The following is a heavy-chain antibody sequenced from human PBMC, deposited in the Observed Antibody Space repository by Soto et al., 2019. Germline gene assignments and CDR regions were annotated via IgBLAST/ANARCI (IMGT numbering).Heavy chain of an antibody. J-gene: IGHJ5*02. CDR1: GGSFSGYC. CDR2: VNHVGTS. D-gene: IGHD5-18*01. Sequence: SETLSLTCAVPGGSFSGYCWDWIRQPPGKGLEWIGEVNHVGTSNYNPSLKSRVAISLDTSKNQFSLSLSSVTAADTAVYYCARGRGYSYGLDPWGQGTLVTVS. V-gene: IGHV4-34*01. CDR3: ARGRGYSYGLDP.